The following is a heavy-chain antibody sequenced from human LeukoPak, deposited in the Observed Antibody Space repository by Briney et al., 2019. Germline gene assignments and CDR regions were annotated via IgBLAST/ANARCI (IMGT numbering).Heavy chain of an antibody. CDR3: ARDDGYIAAAGTDYFDY. V-gene: IGHV7-4-1*02. Sequence: ASVKVSCKASGYTFTSYAMNWVRQAPGQGLEWMGWINTNTGNPTYAQGFAGRFVFSLDTSVSTAYLQISSLKAEDTAVYYCARDDGYIAAAGTDYFDYWGQGTLVTVSS. D-gene: IGHD6-13*01. CDR2: INTNTGNP. CDR1: GYTFTSYA. J-gene: IGHJ4*02.